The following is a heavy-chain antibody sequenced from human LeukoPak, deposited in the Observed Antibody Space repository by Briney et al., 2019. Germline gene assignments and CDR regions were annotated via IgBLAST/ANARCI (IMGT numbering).Heavy chain of an antibody. CDR3: ARRSSSWYLGGAFDY. D-gene: IGHD6-13*01. V-gene: IGHV4-59*08. CDR1: GGSISSYY. Sequence: PSETLSLTCTVSGGSISSYYWSWIRQPPGKGLEWIGYIYYSGSTNYNPSLKSRVTISVDTSKNQFSLKLSSVTAADTAVYYCARRSSSWYLGGAFDYWGQGTLVTVSS. CDR2: IYYSGST. J-gene: IGHJ4*02.